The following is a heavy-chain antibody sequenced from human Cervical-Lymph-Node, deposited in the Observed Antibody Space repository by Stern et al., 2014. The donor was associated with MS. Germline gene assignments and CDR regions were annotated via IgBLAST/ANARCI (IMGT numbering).Heavy chain of an antibody. CDR1: GFTLSSYG. CDR2: ISSDGTNK. D-gene: IGHD3-3*01. Sequence: MQLVESGGGVIQPGRSLRLSCAGSGFTLSSYGMHWVRQAPGKGLEWVAGISSDGTNKYYADSVKGRFTISRDNSKHTLYLELNSLRAEDTAVYYCAKDPQGILGVLLGTFHVWGQGTLVTVSS. J-gene: IGHJ3*01. V-gene: IGHV3-30*18. CDR3: AKDPQGILGVLLGTFHV.